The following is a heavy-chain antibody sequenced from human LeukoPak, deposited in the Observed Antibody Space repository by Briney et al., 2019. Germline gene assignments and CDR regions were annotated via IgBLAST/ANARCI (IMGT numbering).Heavy chain of an antibody. CDR3: ARGLDWLLASY. Sequence: GGSLRLSCAASGFTFSSYAMSWVRQAPGKGLEWVSAISGSGGSTYYADSVKGRFTISRDNAKNSLYLQMNSLRAEDTAVYYCARGLDWLLASYWGQGTLVTVSS. V-gene: IGHV3-23*01. D-gene: IGHD3-9*01. CDR2: ISGSGGST. J-gene: IGHJ4*02. CDR1: GFTFSSYA.